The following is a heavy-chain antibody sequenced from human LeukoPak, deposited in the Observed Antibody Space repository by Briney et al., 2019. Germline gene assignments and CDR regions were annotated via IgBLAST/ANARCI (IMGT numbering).Heavy chain of an antibody. CDR1: GSNFTRCW. V-gene: IGHV5-51*01. D-gene: IGHD3-22*01. CDR3: ARQRSTAYYDSSGLPYDAFDI. CDR2: IYPGESDT. Sequence: GESLQISCKGSGSNFTRCWIGWVRQMPGKGLEWMGIIYPGESDTRYSASFQGQVTISADKSISTAYLQWSSLKASDTAMYYCARQRSTAYYDSSGLPYDAFDIWGQGTMVTVSS. J-gene: IGHJ3*02.